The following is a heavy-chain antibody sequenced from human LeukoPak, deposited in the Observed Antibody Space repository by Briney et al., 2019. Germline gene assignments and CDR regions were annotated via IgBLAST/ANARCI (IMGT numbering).Heavy chain of an antibody. CDR3: AKGKESGWYNY. Sequence: PGGSLRLSCAASGFTFSSYGMSWVRQAPGKGLEWVSTLSDSGRSTYYADSVKGRFTVSRDNSKNTLYLQMNRLTAEDTAVYYCAKGKESGWYNYWGQGTLVTVSS. CDR1: GFTFSSYG. CDR2: LSDSGRST. V-gene: IGHV3-23*01. D-gene: IGHD6-19*01. J-gene: IGHJ4*02.